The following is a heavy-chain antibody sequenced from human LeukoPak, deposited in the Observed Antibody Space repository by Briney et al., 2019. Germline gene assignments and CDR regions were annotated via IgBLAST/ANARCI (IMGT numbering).Heavy chain of an antibody. D-gene: IGHD3-10*01. CDR2: ISWNSGSI. Sequence: GGSLRPSCAATGFTFDDYVMHWVRQVPGKGLEWVSGISWNSGSIGYADSVKGRFTISRDNSKNSLYLQMDSLRVEDTALYYCAKDTGFFDGFDVWGQGTMVAVSS. CDR1: GFTFDDYV. V-gene: IGHV3-9*01. CDR3: AKDTGFFDGFDV. J-gene: IGHJ3*01.